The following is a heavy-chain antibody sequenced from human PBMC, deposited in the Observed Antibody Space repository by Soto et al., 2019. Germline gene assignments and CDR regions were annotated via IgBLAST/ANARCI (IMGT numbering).Heavy chain of an antibody. CDR2: ISAYNGNT. CDR3: ARDSVVPAATNYYYYGMDV. Sequence: ASVKVSCKASGYTFTSYGISWVRQAPGQGLDWMGWISAYNGNTNYAQKLQGRVTMTTDTSTSTAYMELRSLRSDDTAVYYCARDSVVPAATNYYYYGMDVWGQGTTVTVSS. J-gene: IGHJ6*02. V-gene: IGHV1-18*04. D-gene: IGHD2-2*01. CDR1: GYTFTSYG.